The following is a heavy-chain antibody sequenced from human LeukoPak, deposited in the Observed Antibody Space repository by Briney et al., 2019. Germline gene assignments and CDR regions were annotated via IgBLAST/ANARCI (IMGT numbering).Heavy chain of an antibody. J-gene: IGHJ4*02. Sequence: GGSLRLSCAASGFTFSSYAMSWVRQAPGKGLEWVSAISGSGGSTYYADSVKGRFTISRDNSKNTLYLQMNSLRAGDTAVYYCAKSGFLEWLLFYYFDYWGQGTLVTVSS. CDR2: ISGSGGST. CDR3: AKSGFLEWLLFYYFDY. CDR1: GFTFSSYA. D-gene: IGHD3-3*01. V-gene: IGHV3-23*01.